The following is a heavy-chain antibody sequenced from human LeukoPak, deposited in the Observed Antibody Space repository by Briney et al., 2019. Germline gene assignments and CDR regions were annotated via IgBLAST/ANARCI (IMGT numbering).Heavy chain of an antibody. CDR1: GFTFSTYG. J-gene: IGHJ4*02. V-gene: IGHV3-23*01. CDR3: VKSMIRGVMGY. Sequence: GGSLRLSCAASGFTFSTYGMSWVRQAPGKGLEWVSGISGSGGSTNYADSVKGRFSISRDNSKNTLYLQMNSLRAEDTAVYYCVKSMIRGVMGYWGQGTLVTVSS. D-gene: IGHD3-10*01. CDR2: ISGSGGST.